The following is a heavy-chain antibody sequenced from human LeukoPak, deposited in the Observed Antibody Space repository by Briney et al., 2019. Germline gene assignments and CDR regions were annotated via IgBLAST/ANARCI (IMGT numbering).Heavy chain of an antibody. CDR2: IKQDGSEK. V-gene: IGHV3-7*01. J-gene: IGHJ2*01. D-gene: IGHD2-15*01. Sequence: PGGSLGLSCAASGFTFSSYWMSWVRQAPGKGLEWVANIKQDGSEKYYVDSVRGRFTISRDNAKNSVYLQMNSLRVEDTAVHYCARDSHCSGDSCFPRAYWYFDLWGRGTLVTVSS. CDR1: GFTFSSYW. CDR3: ARDSHCSGDSCFPRAYWYFDL.